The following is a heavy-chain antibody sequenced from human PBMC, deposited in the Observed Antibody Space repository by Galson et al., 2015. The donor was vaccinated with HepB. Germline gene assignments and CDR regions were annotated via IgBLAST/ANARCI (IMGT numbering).Heavy chain of an antibody. V-gene: IGHV1-24*01. Sequence: SVKVSCKVSGYTLTELSMHWVRRAPGKGLEWMGGFDPEDGETIYAQKFQGRVTMTEDTSTDTAYMELSSLRSEDTAVYYCATGFPRDFVGDSDAFDIWGQGTMVTVSS. CDR3: ATGFPRDFVGDSDAFDI. D-gene: IGHD4-17*01. J-gene: IGHJ3*02. CDR1: GYTLTELS. CDR2: FDPEDGET.